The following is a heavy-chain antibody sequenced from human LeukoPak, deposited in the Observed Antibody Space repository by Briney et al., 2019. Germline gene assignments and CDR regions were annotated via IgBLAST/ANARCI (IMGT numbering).Heavy chain of an antibody. Sequence: GGSLRLSCAASGFTFSSYAMSWVRQAPGKGMEWVSLINDSGGNTYYADSVKGRFTISRDNSKNTLFLQMSSLRAEDTAVYYCAKTSAGIRGGYFDYWGQGTLVTVSS. V-gene: IGHV3-23*01. J-gene: IGHJ4*02. CDR2: INDSGGNT. D-gene: IGHD3-10*01. CDR3: AKTSAGIRGGYFDY. CDR1: GFTFSSYA.